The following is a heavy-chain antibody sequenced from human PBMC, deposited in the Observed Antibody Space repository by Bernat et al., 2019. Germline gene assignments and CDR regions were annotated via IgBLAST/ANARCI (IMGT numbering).Heavy chain of an antibody. CDR3: ASDLVADSDY. CDR2: ISYDGSNK. Sequence: QVQLVESGGGVVQPGRSLRLSCAASGFTFSSYAMHWVRQAPGKGLEWVAVISYDGSNKYYADSVKGRFTISRDNSKNTLYLQMNSLRAEDTAVYYCASDLVADSDYWGQGTLVTVSS. D-gene: IGHD5-12*01. V-gene: IGHV3-30-3*01. J-gene: IGHJ4*02. CDR1: GFTFSSYA.